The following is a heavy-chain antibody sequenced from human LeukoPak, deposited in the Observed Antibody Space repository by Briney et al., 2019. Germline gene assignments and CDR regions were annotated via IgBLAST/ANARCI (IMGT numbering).Heavy chain of an antibody. J-gene: IGHJ6*02. D-gene: IGHD3-10*01. CDR1: GFTFSSSW. V-gene: IGHV3-74*01. CDR3: ARIHSGMSMDV. Sequence: GGSLRLSCVTSGFTFSSSWMHWVRQAPGKGLVWVSRINSDGSDISYADSVKGRFTISRDNAKNTLYLQMNSLRAEDTAVYYCARIHSGMSMDVWGQGTTVTVSS. CDR2: INSDGSDI.